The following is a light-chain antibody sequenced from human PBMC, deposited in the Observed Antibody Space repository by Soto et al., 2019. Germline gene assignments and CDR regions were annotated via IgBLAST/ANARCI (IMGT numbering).Light chain of an antibody. J-gene: IGKJ4*01. CDR1: QSISNV. CDR2: RAS. Sequence: EIVMTQSPATLSLSPGERATLSCRASQSISNVLAWYPQKPGQAPRLLVYRASTRASGVPARFSGGGSGTEFTLTISSLQSEDFAVYYCQQFNDWPITFGGGTRIEIK. V-gene: IGKV3-15*01. CDR3: QQFNDWPIT.